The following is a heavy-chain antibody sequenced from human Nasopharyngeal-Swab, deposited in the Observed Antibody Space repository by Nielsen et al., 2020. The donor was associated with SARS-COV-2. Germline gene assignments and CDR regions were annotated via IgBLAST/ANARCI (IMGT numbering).Heavy chain of an antibody. V-gene: IGHV3-74*03. J-gene: IGHJ4*02. CDR2: VSPDGTST. Sequence: GGSLRLSCAASGFTFSNYWMHWVRQAPGKGLVWVSRVSPDGTSTTYADSVKGRFTVSRDNAKNTLYLQLNSLRAEDTAVYYCAKDDRITMISVVTIFDSWGQGTLVTVSS. D-gene: IGHD3-22*01. CDR3: AKDDRITMISVVTIFDS. CDR1: GFTFSNYW.